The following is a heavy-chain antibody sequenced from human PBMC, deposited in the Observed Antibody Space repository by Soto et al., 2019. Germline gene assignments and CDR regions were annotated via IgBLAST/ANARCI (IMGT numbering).Heavy chain of an antibody. Sequence: EVQLVDSGGGLVKPGGSLRLSCPASGFVFRNAWINWVRQAPGKGLEWVGRIKSGGATDFAALARGRFAITRDDSRNMAYMQMNNLDTEDTAVYYCTTDSYSTIIDVRFDFWGQGALVTVSS. J-gene: IGHJ4*02. CDR1: GFVFRNAW. CDR3: TTDSYSTIIDVRFDF. D-gene: IGHD3-22*01. CDR2: IKSGGAT. V-gene: IGHV3-15*07.